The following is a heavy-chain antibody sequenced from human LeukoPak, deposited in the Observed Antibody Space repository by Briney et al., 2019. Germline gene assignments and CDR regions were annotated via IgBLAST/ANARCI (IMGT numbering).Heavy chain of an antibody. Sequence: ASVKVSCKASGYTFTSYDINWVRQATGQGLEWMGWMNPNSGNTGYAQKFQGRVTITRNTSISTAYMELSSLRSEDTAVYYCARGDNYDFWSGYHDAFDIWGQGTMVTVSS. J-gene: IGHJ3*02. CDR3: ARGDNYDFWSGYHDAFDI. CDR2: MNPNSGNT. V-gene: IGHV1-8*03. D-gene: IGHD3-3*01. CDR1: GYTFTSYD.